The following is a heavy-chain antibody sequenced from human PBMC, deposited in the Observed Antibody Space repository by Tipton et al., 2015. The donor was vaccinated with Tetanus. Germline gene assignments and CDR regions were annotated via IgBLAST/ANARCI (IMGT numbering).Heavy chain of an antibody. CDR1: GFTFSNYA. V-gene: IGHV3-23*01. CDR3: AKDVNWNLRYFQQ. J-gene: IGHJ1*01. D-gene: IGHD1-1*01. Sequence: SLRLSYAASGFTFSNYAMNWIRQAPVKGLEWVSGVSGGGDETHYADSVKGRFTISRDNSKNTVYLQMNSLRAEDTALYYCAKDVNWNLRYFQQWGQGTVVTVSS. CDR2: VSGGGDET.